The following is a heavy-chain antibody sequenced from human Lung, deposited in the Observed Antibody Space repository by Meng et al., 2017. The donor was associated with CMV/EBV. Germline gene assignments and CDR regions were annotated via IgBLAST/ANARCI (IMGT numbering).Heavy chain of an antibody. CDR3: ALFTRSWFDP. Sequence: QITFKVSGPPLVKPTQTLTLPCTFSGFALSTSEVGVGWIRQPPGKALEWLAVIYWDDDKRYSPSLKSRLTITKDTSKNQVVLTLTNMDPVDTATYYCALFTRSWFDPWGQGTLVTVSS. CDR2: IYWDDDK. J-gene: IGHJ5*02. V-gene: IGHV2-5*02. D-gene: IGHD2-2*01. CDR1: GFALSTSEVG.